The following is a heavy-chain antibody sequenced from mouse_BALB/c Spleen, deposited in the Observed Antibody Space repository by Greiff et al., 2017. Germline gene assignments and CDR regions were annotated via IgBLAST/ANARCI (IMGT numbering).Heavy chain of an antibody. CDR2: ISYSGST. CDR3: ARDYGSQYYFDY. V-gene: IGHV3-2*02. CDR1: GYSITSDYA. Sequence: EVKLMESGPGLVKPSQSLSLTCTVTGYSITSDYAWNWIRQFPGNKLEWMGYISYSGSTSYNPSLKSRISITRDTSKNQFFLQLNSVTTEDTATYYCARDYGSQYYFDYWGQGTTLTVSS. D-gene: IGHD1-1*01. J-gene: IGHJ2*01.